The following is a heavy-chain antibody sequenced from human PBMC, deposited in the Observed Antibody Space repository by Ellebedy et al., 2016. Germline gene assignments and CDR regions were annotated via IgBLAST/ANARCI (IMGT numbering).Heavy chain of an antibody. CDR1: GYSFTSYW. V-gene: IGHV5-51*01. J-gene: IGHJ2*01. Sequence: GESLKISCKGSGYSFTSYWIGWVRQMPGKGLEWMGIIYPGDSDTRYNPSFQGHVTISADKSISTAYLQWSSLKASDTAMYYCARGGSYYGSGWYFDLWGHGTLVTVSS. CDR2: IYPGDSDT. D-gene: IGHD3-10*01. CDR3: ARGGSYYGSGWYFDL.